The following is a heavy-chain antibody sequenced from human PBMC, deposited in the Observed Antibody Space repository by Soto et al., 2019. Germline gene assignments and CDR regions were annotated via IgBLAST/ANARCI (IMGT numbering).Heavy chain of an antibody. Sequence: PGGSLRLSCAASGFTFSTYAMSWVRQAPGKGLEWVSAISGSGDSTYYADSVKGRFTISRDNSKNTLYLQMNSLRAEDTAVYYCAKGTVPAAIRRDYFDYWGQGTLVTAPQ. CDR1: GFTFSTYA. CDR3: AKGTVPAAIRRDYFDY. CDR2: ISGSGDST. V-gene: IGHV3-23*01. J-gene: IGHJ4*02. D-gene: IGHD2-2*02.